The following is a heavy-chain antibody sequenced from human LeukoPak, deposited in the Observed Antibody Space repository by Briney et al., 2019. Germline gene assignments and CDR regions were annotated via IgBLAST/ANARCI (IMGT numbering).Heavy chain of an antibody. CDR2: IWYDGSKK. Sequence: GTSLRLSRAASGFTFSSYVIHGVRQAPGKGLEWVAVIWYDGSKKYYADSVKGRLTISRDNSKKTVYLYMNSLRAEATAVYYCAREGGYSANAEYYFDYWGQGTLVTVSS. V-gene: IGHV3-33*01. CDR1: GFTFSSYV. D-gene: IGHD5-12*01. J-gene: IGHJ4*02. CDR3: AREGGYSANAEYYFDY.